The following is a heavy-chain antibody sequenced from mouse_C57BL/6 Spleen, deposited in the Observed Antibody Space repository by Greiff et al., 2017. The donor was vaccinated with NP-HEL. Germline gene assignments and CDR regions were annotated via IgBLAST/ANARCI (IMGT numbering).Heavy chain of an antibody. D-gene: IGHD1-1*01. J-gene: IGHJ2*01. CDR2: INPNNGGT. CDR3: ARRRSYYYGSSYYFDY. Sequence: EVQLQQSGPELVKPGASVKISCKASGYTFTDYYMNWVKQSHGKSLEWIGDINPNNGGTSYNQKFKGKATLTVDKSSSTAYMELRSLTSEDSAVYYCARRRSYYYGSSYYFDYWGKGTTLTVSS. V-gene: IGHV1-26*01. CDR1: GYTFTDYY.